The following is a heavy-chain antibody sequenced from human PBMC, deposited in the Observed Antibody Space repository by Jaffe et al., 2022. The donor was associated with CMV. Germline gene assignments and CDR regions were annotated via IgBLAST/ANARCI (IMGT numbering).Heavy chain of an antibody. V-gene: IGHV4-34*02. CDR1: GGSFSEYY. Sequence: QEQLQQWGAGLVKPSETLSLTCAVYGGSFSEYYWTWIRQPPGKGLEWIGEVSHGGSTKYNPSLKSRVTISVDRSKNQFSLRLTSLTAADTAVYYCARVPYCRGGSCKSLGWPGPRSIQYYYYGMDVWGQGTTVTVSS. J-gene: IGHJ6*02. CDR2: VSHGGST. D-gene: IGHD2-15*01. CDR3: ARVPYCRGGSCKSLGWPGPRSIQYYYYGMDV.